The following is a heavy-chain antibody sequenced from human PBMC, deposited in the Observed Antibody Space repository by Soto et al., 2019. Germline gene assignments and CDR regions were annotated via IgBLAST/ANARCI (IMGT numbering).Heavy chain of an antibody. D-gene: IGHD2-8*01. V-gene: IGHV1-18*01. J-gene: IGHJ6*02. CDR1: GYTFTRYG. CDR2: ISGYNGDT. CDR3: AKNGQPPYYYYGLDV. Sequence: ASVKVSCKASGYTFTRYGISWVRQAPGQGLEWMGWISGYNGDTNYAQKFQDRDSMTIDTSTGTAYMELRSLTSDDTAIYYCAKNGQPPYYYYGLDVGG.